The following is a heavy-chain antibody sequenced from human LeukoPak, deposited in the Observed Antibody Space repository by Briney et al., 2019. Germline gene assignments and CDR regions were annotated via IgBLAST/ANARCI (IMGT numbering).Heavy chain of an antibody. D-gene: IGHD3-10*01. CDR1: GFTFSSYA. CDR3: AKDRYGSGREKDY. CDR2: ISGSGGST. V-gene: IGHV3-23*01. Sequence: PGGSLRLSCAASGFTFSSYAMSWVRQAPGKGPEWVSTISGSGGSTYYADSVKGRFTISRDNSKNTLYLQMNSLRAEDTAVYYCAKDRYGSGREKDYWGQGTLVTVSS. J-gene: IGHJ4*02.